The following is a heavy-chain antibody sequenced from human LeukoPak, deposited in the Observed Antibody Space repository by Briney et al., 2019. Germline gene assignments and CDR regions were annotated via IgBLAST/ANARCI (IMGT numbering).Heavy chain of an antibody. V-gene: IGHV1-8*03. CDR1: GYSFTNYD. Sequence: ASVKASCKASGYSFTNYDINWVRQATGQGLEWMGWMNPNSGNTGYTQKFQGRVTITRNTSISTAYMELSSLKSEDTAVYYCARRRLERKAGSWFDPWGQGTLVTVSS. J-gene: IGHJ5*02. CDR3: ARRRLERKAGSWFDP. D-gene: IGHD3-3*01. CDR2: MNPNSGNT.